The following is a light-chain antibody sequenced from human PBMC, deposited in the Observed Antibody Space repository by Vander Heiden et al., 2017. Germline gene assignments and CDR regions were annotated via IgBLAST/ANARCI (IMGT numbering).Light chain of an antibody. J-gene: IGLJ2*01. CDR1: SSNIGSNQ. Sequence: QSVLPQPPSASGTPGQRVTISCSGSSSNIGSNQVYWYQQLPRTAPKLLIYRTNQRPSGVPDRFSGSKSGTSASLAISGLRSEDEADYYCAAWDDSLSGFVVFGGGTKLTV. CDR3: AAWDDSLSGFVV. CDR2: RTN. V-gene: IGLV1-47*01.